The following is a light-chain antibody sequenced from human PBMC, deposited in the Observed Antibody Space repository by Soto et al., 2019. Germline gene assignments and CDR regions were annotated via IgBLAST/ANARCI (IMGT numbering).Light chain of an antibody. CDR2: KAS. Sequence: DIQMTQSPSTLSGSVGDRVTITCRASQTISSWLAWYQRKPGKAPKLLIYKASTLKSGVPSRFSGSGSGTEFTLTISSLQPDDCATYCCQQYNSYAWTFGQGTKVDIK. CDR1: QTISSW. J-gene: IGKJ1*01. V-gene: IGKV1-5*03. CDR3: QQYNSYAWT.